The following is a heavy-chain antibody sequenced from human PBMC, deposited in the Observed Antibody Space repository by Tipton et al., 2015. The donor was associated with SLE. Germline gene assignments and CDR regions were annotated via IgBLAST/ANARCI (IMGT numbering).Heavy chain of an antibody. CDR1: GGSISSSSYY. Sequence: TLSLTCTVSGGSISSSSYYWGWIRQPPGKGLEWIGSIYYSGSTYYNPSLKSRVTISVDTSKNQFSLKLSSVTAADTAVYYCAGQWDCRGDCYSDYWGQGTLVTVSS. J-gene: IGHJ4*02. CDR3: AGQWDCRGDCYSDY. D-gene: IGHD2-21*01. V-gene: IGHV4-39*01. CDR2: IYYSGST.